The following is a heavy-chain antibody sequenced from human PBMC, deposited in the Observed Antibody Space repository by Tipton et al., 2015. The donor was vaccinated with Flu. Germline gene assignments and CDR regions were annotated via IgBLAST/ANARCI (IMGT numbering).Heavy chain of an antibody. CDR3: ARARPPPNSDDIVVVPAAIPWSYYYYGMDV. CDR2: IGTAGDT. J-gene: IGHJ6*02. V-gene: IGHV3-13*01. Sequence: SLRLSCAASGFTFSSYDMHWVRQATGKGLEWVSAIGTAGDTYYPGSVKGRFTISRENAKNSLYLQMNSLRAGDTAVYYCARARPPPNSDDIVVVPAAIPWSYYYYGMDVWGQGTTVTVSS. CDR1: GFTFSSYD. D-gene: IGHD2-2*02.